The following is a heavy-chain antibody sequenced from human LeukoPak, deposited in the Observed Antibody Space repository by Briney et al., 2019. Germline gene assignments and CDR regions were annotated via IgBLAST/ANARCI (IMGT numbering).Heavy chain of an antibody. CDR1: EYSITSGYS. CDR2: AYHSGGT. CDR3: ARSDGTYTWYFDV. J-gene: IGHJ2*01. D-gene: IGHD4-11*01. Sequence: SSETLSVTCTVSEYSITSGYSWGWIRQPPGKGLEWIGSAYHSGGTYYNPSLKSRVTISIDTSKNQFSLRLNSVTAADTAVYYCARSDGTYTWYFDVRGRGTLVTVSS. V-gene: IGHV4-38-2*02.